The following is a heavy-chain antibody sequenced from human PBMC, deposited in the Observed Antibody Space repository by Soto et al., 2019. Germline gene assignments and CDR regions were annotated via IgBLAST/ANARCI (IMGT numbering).Heavy chain of an antibody. CDR2: IRSKANSYAT. J-gene: IGHJ6*02. Sequence: PGGSLRLSCAASGFTFSGSAMHWVRQASGKGLEWVGRIRSKANSYATVYGESVKGRFTISRDDSINTAYLQMNSLKTEDTAVYYRARDLYYAFWSGSRLLYYYYGMDVWGQGTKVPVS. CDR3: ARDLYYAFWSGSRLLYYYYGMDV. D-gene: IGHD3-3*01. V-gene: IGHV3-73*01. CDR1: GFTFSGSA.